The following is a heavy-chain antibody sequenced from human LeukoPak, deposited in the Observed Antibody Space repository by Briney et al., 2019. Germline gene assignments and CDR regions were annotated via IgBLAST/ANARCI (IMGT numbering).Heavy chain of an antibody. D-gene: IGHD6-19*01. J-gene: IGHJ4*02. V-gene: IGHV4-59*08. CDR2: IYYTGGT. Sequence: SETLSLTCTVSGGSISSNYWSWIRHPPGKGLEYIGYIYYTGGTNYNPSRKGRVTISVDTSENQFSQKLSSVTAAVTVVYFCGKYGGSVWVIDYWGQETRVTVSS. CDR3: GKYGGSVWVIDY. CDR1: GGSISSNY.